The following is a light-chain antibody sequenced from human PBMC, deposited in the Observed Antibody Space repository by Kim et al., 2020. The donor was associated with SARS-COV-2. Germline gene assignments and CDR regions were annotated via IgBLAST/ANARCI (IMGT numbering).Light chain of an antibody. J-gene: IGLJ2*01. CDR1: NIGSKS. CDR2: YDS. V-gene: IGLV3-21*04. Sequence: SYELTQPPSVSVAPGKTARITCGGHNIGSKSVYWYQQKPGQAPVLVIYYDSDRPSGIPERFYGSNSGNTATLTISRVEAGDEADYYCQGWDSSSDHVVFGGGTQLTVL. CDR3: QGWDSSSDHVV.